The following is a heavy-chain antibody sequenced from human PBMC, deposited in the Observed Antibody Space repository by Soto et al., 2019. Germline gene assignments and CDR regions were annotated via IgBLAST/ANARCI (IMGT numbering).Heavy chain of an antibody. CDR1: GGSISSSSYY. Sequence: SETLSLTCTVSGGSISSSSYYWGWIRQPPGKGLEWIGSIYYSGSTYYNPSLKSRVTISVDTSKNQFSLKLSSVTAADTAVYYCARCDILTGYSRGHPNDFDYWGQGTLVTVSS. CDR2: IYYSGST. V-gene: IGHV4-39*01. D-gene: IGHD3-9*01. CDR3: ARCDILTGYSRGHPNDFDY. J-gene: IGHJ4*02.